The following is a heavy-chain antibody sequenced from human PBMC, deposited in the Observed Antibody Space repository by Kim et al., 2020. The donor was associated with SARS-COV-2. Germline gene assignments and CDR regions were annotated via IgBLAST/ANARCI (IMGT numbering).Heavy chain of an antibody. CDR3: ARGGVADGIYYYGMDV. J-gene: IGHJ6*02. V-gene: IGHV4-31*03. Sequence: SETLSLTCTVSGGSIISGGYYWSWMRQYPGKGVEWIGYIYNSGSSYYNPPLKSRATISVDTSKKQLSLKLSSVTAADTAVYYCARGGVADGIYYYGMDVWGQGTTVTVSS. D-gene: IGHD3-10*01. CDR1: GGSIISGGYY. CDR2: IYNSGSS.